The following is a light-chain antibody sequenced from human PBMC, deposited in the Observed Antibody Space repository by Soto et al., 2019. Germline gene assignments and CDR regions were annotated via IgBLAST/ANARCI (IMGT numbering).Light chain of an antibody. CDR1: QSISSY. J-gene: IGKJ3*01. Sequence: DIQMTQSPSSLSASVGDRVTITCRASQSISSYLNWYQQKPGKAPKLLIYAASSLQSGVPSRFSGSGSGTDFTLTISSLQPEDFATYYCQQSYSTRFTFRPGTKVDSK. V-gene: IGKV1-39*01. CDR2: AAS. CDR3: QQSYSTRFT.